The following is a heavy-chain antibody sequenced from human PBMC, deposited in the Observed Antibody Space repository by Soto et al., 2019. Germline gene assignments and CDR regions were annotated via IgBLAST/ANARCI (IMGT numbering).Heavy chain of an antibody. J-gene: IGHJ5*02. CDR1: GGTFSSYT. Sequence: QVQLVQSGAEVKKPGSSVKVSCKASGGTFSSYTISWVRQAPGQGLEWMGRIIPILGIANYAQKFQGRVTITADKSTSTAYMELSSLRSEDTAVYYCARDRPNHQLHWFDPWGQGTLVTVSS. CDR2: IIPILGIA. CDR3: ARDRPNHQLHWFDP. V-gene: IGHV1-69*08. D-gene: IGHD2-2*01.